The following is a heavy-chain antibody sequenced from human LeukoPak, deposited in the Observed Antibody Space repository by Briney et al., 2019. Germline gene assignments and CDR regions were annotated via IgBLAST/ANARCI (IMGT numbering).Heavy chain of an antibody. CDR3: ATYAWGNPAS. Sequence: GGSLRLSCAASGFSFSNAWMSWVRQAPGKGLEWVGRIKSKTDGGTTDYAAPVKGRFTISRDDSNNTLYLQMNSLRTEDTAVFYCATYAWGNPASWGQGTLVTVSS. V-gene: IGHV3-15*01. CDR2: IKSKTDGGTT. D-gene: IGHD3-16*01. CDR1: GFSFSNAW. J-gene: IGHJ4*02.